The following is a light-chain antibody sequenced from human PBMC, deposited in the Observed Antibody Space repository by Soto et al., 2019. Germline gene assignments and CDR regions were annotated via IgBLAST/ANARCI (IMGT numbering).Light chain of an antibody. CDR2: WAS. V-gene: IGKV4-1*01. CDR1: QSVLYSSNNKNY. J-gene: IGKJ1*01. Sequence: DIVMTHSPDSLAVSLGESATISCKSSQSVLYSSNNKNYLAWYQQTPGQPPKLLIYWASTRDSGVPARFSGSGSGTDFTLTISSLQAEDVAVYYCQQYYSTQTFGQGT. CDR3: QQYYSTQT.